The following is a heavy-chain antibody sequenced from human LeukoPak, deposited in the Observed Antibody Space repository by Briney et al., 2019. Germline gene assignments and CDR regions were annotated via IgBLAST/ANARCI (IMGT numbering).Heavy chain of an antibody. CDR3: AKSSSWDVNWFDP. Sequence: GGSLRLSCAASGFTFSSYGMHWVRQAPGKGLEWVSGISWNSGSIGYADSVKGRFTISRDNAKNSLYLQMNSLRAEDTALYYCAKSSSWDVNWFDPWGQGTLVTVSS. CDR1: GFTFSSYG. D-gene: IGHD1-26*01. V-gene: IGHV3-9*01. J-gene: IGHJ5*02. CDR2: ISWNSGSI.